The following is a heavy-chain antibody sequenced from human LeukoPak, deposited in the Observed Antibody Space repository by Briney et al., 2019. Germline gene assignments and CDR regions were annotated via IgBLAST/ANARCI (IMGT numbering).Heavy chain of an antibody. CDR3: ARDSGSYNGFDP. Sequence: ASVKVSCKASGYTYSSYGISWVRQAPGQGLEWMGWINGYKGNTNYAQKLQGRVTMTTDTSTSTAYMELRSLRSDDTAVYYCARDSGSYNGFDPWGQGTLVTVSS. CDR1: GYTYSSYG. J-gene: IGHJ5*02. CDR2: INGYKGNT. D-gene: IGHD1-26*01. V-gene: IGHV1-18*01.